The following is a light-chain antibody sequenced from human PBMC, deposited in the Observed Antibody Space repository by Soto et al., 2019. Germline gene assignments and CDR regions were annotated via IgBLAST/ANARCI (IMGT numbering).Light chain of an antibody. Sequence: EIVLTQSPGTLSSSPGERATLSCRASQSVRNNYLAWYQQKPGQPPRFLIYDVSTRDAGIPDRFSGSGSGTDFTLTISRLEPEDFAVYYCQQYGSTPLTFGGGTKVEIE. V-gene: IGKV3-20*01. J-gene: IGKJ4*01. CDR2: DVS. CDR3: QQYGSTPLT. CDR1: QSVRNNY.